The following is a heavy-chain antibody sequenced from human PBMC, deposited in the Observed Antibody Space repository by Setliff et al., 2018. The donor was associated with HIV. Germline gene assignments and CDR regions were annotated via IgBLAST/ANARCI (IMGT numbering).Heavy chain of an antibody. CDR1: GFTFSVHG. J-gene: IGHJ3*02. CDR2: ISGSGGSI. CDR3: AKHYRGSYYPDAFDM. Sequence: PGGSLRLSCEASGFTFSVHGMHWVRQAPGKGLEWVSGISGSGGSIYYADSVKGRFTISRDNFKDTLYLHMKSLRAEDTAVYYCAKHYRGSYYPDAFDMWGQGTGVTVSS. D-gene: IGHD1-26*01. V-gene: IGHV3-23*01.